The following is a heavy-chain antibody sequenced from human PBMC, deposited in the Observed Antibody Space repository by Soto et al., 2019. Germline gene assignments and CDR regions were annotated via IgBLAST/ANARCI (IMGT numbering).Heavy chain of an antibody. Sequence: QVPLVESGGGMAQAGTSLRLSCTGSGFTFNSVSQHWVRQGPDKGLEWVAVVSFDGKVTYYADSVKGRFTVSRDISKNTIYLQANRLRPEDTAVYYCAREPYGDSQYFDYWGQGTPVTVSS. J-gene: IGHJ4*02. CDR3: AREPYGDSQYFDY. D-gene: IGHD2-21*02. V-gene: IGHV3-30*04. CDR2: VSFDGKVT. CDR1: GFTFNSVS.